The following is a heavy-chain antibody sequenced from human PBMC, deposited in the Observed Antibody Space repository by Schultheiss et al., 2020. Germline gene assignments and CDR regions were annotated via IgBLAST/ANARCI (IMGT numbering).Heavy chain of an antibody. CDR3: STSSIAAGDWFDP. CDR1: GGSISRDSDS. J-gene: IGHJ5*02. V-gene: IGHV4-30-2*01. CDR2: IHGGRTT. D-gene: IGHD6-6*01. Sequence: SETLSLTCAVSGGSISRDSDSWSWIRQPPGKGLEWIGSIHGGRTTFYNPSLESRLTISVDMWRNSFSLKLDSVTAADTAVYYCSTSSIAAGDWFDPWGQGTLVTVSS.